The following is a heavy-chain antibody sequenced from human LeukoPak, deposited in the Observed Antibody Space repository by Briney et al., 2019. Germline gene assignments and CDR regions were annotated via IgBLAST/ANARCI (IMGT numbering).Heavy chain of an antibody. CDR2: IYYSGST. CDR1: GGSISSGDYY. CDR3: ARPVEVGASFTFDY. Sequence: PSETLSLTCTVSGGSISSGDYYWSWIRQPLGTGLEWIGYIYYSGSTYYNPSLKSRVTISVDTSKNQFSLKLSSVTAADTAVYYCARPVEVGASFTFDYWGQGTLVTVSS. J-gene: IGHJ4*02. V-gene: IGHV4-30-4*01. D-gene: IGHD1-26*01.